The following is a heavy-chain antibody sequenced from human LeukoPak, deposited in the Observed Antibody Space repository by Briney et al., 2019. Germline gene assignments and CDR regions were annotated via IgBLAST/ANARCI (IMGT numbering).Heavy chain of an antibody. Sequence: SETLSLTCTVSGGSISSSSYYWGWIRQPPGKGLEWIGSIYYSGSTYYNPSLKSRVTISVDTSKNQFSLKLSSVTAADTAVYYCARDRSGGDCYPNWGQGTLVTVSS. D-gene: IGHD2-21*02. J-gene: IGHJ4*02. CDR1: GGSISSSSYY. CDR2: IYYSGST. V-gene: IGHV4-39*07. CDR3: ARDRSGGDCYPN.